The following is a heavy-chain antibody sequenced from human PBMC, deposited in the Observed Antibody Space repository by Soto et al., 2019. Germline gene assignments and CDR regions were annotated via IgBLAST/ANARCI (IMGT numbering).Heavy chain of an antibody. Sequence: QVQLVESGGGVVQPGRSLRLSCAASGFTFSSYDMHWVRQAPGKELEWVAVISTDGRDKYHADSVKGRFTISRDNSKNTLFVQMNSLRPEDTAVYYCAKDHDLAAAGYYFDYWGQGALVTVSS. D-gene: IGHD6-13*01. J-gene: IGHJ4*02. V-gene: IGHV3-30*01. CDR2: ISTDGRDK. CDR1: GFTFSSYD. CDR3: AKDHDLAAAGYYFDY.